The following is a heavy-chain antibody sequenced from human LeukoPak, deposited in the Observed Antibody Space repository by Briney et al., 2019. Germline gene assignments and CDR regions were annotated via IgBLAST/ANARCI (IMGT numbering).Heavy chain of an antibody. Sequence: GGSLRLSCEASGFVLSNYGMHWVRQIPGKGLEWVAVIWHDGSNRHYSDSVKGRFTISRDNSKNTLYLQMNSLRAEDTAVYYCAKRLAMTGTYHFDYWGQGTLVTVSS. D-gene: IGHD6-19*01. CDR3: AKRLAMTGTYHFDY. CDR1: GFVLSNYG. CDR2: IWHDGSNR. V-gene: IGHV3-33*06. J-gene: IGHJ4*02.